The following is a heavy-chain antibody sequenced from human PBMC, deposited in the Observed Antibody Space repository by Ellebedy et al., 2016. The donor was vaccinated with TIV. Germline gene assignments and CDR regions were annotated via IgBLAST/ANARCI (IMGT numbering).Heavy chain of an antibody. CDR2: IIPILGIP. D-gene: IGHD2-15*01. Sequence: ASVKVSCKASGGTFSSYGISWVRQAPGQGLEWMGRIIPILGIPNYAQKFQGRVTITADKSTSTAYMELSSLKSEDTAVYYCASRGVPLGYCSGGSCLETYYYYGMDVWGQGTTVIVSS. CDR1: GGTFSSYG. V-gene: IGHV1-69*04. J-gene: IGHJ6*02. CDR3: ASRGVPLGYCSGGSCLETYYYYGMDV.